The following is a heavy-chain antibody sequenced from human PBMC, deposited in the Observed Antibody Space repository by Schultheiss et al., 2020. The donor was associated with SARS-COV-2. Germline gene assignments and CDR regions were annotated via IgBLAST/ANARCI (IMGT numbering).Heavy chain of an antibody. CDR1: GFTFSSYS. D-gene: IGHD3-3*01. CDR3: ARDPNVLRFLDLPRDV. J-gene: IGHJ6*04. CDR2: ISSSSSTI. V-gene: IGHV3-48*04. Sequence: GGSLRLSCAASGFTFSSYSMNWVRQAPGKGLEWVSYISSSSSTIYYADSVKGRFTISRDNAKNSLYLQMNSLRAEDTAVYYCARDPNVLRFLDLPRDVWGKGTTVTGSS.